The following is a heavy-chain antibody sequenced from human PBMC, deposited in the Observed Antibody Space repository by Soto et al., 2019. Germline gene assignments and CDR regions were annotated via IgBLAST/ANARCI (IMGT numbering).Heavy chain of an antibody. D-gene: IGHD3-16*02. V-gene: IGHV4-34*01. Sequence: PSEPLSLTCGVYGGSFSGYYWSWIRQPPGKGLEWIGEINHSGSTNYNPSLKSRVTISVDTSKNQFSLKLSSVTAADTAVYYCARLYYDYIWGSYRPGWFDPWGQGTLVTVSS. J-gene: IGHJ5*02. CDR1: GGSFSGYY. CDR2: INHSGST. CDR3: ARLYYDYIWGSYRPGWFDP.